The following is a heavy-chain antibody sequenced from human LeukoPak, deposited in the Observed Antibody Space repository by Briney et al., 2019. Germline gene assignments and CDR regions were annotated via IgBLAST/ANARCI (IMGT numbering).Heavy chain of an antibody. CDR1: GFSLSTSGMR. D-gene: IGHD2-21*02. CDR3: ARVRCGGDCYPDY. J-gene: IGHJ4*02. V-gene: IGHV2-70*04. Sequence: SGPTLVNPTQTLTLTCTFSGFSLSTSGMRVSWIRQPPGKALEWLARIDWDDDKFYSTSLKTRLTISKDTSKNQVVLTMTHMDPVDTATYYCARVRCGGDCYPDYWGQGTLVTVSS. CDR2: IDWDDDK.